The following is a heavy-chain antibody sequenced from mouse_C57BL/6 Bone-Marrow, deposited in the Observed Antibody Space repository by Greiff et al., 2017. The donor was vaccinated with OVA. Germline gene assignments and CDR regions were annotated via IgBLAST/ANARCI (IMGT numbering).Heavy chain of an antibody. CDR3: AKDGSSSWFAY. CDR1: GYTFTSYW. CDR2: IDPSDSYT. D-gene: IGHD1-1*01. V-gene: IGHV1-50*01. J-gene: IGHJ3*01. Sequence: QVQLQQPGAELVKPGASVKLSCKASGYTFTSYWMQWVKQRPGQGLEWIGEIDPSDSYTNYNQKFKGKATLTVDTSSSTAYMQLSSLTSEDSAVYYCAKDGSSSWFAYWGQGTLVTVSA.